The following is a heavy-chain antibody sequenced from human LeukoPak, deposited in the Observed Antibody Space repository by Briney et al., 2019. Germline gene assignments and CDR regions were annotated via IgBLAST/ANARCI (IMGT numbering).Heavy chain of an antibody. J-gene: IGHJ4*02. Sequence: PGGSLRLSCAASGFTFSSYWMHWVRQAPGKGLVWVSLIKSGGSGTIYADSVKGRFTISRDNSKNTLYLQMNHVRAEDTAVYYCATDQIYCTGGYCYFDYWGRGTLVTVSS. CDR2: IKSGGSGT. V-gene: IGHV3-74*01. CDR1: GFTFSSYW. D-gene: IGHD2-8*02. CDR3: ATDQIYCTGGYCYFDY.